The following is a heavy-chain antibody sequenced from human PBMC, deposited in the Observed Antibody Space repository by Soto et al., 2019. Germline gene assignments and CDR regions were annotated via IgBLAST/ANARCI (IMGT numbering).Heavy chain of an antibody. CDR3: AKADGEQWLVPHLDN. D-gene: IGHD6-19*01. V-gene: IGHV3-23*01. CDR2: ISCCGGST. CDR1: GFNFKKFA. Sequence: EVQLLESGGGVVQPGGSLRLSCVASGFNFKKFAMAWVRQAPGEGVGWVSGISCCGGSTSYADSVKGRFSIARDDSKNTLSLQMNSLRVEDTAQYYCAKADGEQWLVPHLDNWGQGTLVTVS. J-gene: IGHJ4*02.